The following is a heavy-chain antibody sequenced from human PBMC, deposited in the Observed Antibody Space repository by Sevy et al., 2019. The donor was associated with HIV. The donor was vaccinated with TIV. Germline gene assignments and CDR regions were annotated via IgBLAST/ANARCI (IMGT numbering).Heavy chain of an antibody. CDR1: GFTFSKYS. CDR2: LSFGCGEI. D-gene: IGHD2-8*01. V-gene: IGHV3-23*01. CDR3: ARDRCNKPHDY. Sequence: GGSLRLSCAASGFTFSKYSMSWVRQPPGKGLEWVSTLSFGCGEINYADSVKGRFTISRDNSKSSVYLQMNNLRPEDTVVYYCARDRCNKPHDYWGQGTLVTVSS. J-gene: IGHJ4*02.